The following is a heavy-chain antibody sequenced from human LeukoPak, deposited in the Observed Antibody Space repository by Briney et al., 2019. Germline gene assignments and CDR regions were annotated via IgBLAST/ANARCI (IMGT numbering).Heavy chain of an antibody. CDR3: ARARYCSSTNCYEHDF. Sequence: GGSLRLSCAASGFTVSSNYMNWVRQAPGKGLEWVSSISSSSTYIYYADSVKGRFTISRDNAKNSLYLQMNSLRVEDTAVYYCARARYCSSTNCYEHDFWGQGTLVTVSS. J-gene: IGHJ4*02. D-gene: IGHD2-2*01. V-gene: IGHV3-21*01. CDR1: GFTVSSNY. CDR2: ISSSSTYI.